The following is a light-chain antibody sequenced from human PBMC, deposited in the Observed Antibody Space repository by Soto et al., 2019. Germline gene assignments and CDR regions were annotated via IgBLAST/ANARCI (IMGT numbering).Light chain of an antibody. V-gene: IGKV1-39*01. J-gene: IGKJ1*01. CDR1: QSISSH. CDR3: QQSYTTPRT. CDR2: GAS. Sequence: DIQMTHSPSSLSASVGDRVTIPCRASQSISSHLNWYQQKAGKAPKLLISGASSLESGVPSRFSGSGSGTDFTLTISSLQPEDFATYYCQQSYTTPRTFGQGTKVEIK.